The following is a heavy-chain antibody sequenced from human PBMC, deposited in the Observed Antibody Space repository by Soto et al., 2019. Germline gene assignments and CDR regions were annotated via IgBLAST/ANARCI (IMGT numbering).Heavy chain of an antibody. J-gene: IGHJ4*02. V-gene: IGHV1-3*01. Sequence: ASVKVSCKASGYTFTSYAMHSVRQAPGQSLEWMGWITAGNGNTKYSQKFQGRVTINRDTSASTAYMELSSLRSEDTAVYYCARAPTYYDYVWGSYRPTYYFDYWGQGTLVTVSS. D-gene: IGHD3-16*02. CDR3: ARAPTYYDYVWGSYRPTYYFDY. CDR1: GYTFTSYA. CDR2: ITAGNGNT.